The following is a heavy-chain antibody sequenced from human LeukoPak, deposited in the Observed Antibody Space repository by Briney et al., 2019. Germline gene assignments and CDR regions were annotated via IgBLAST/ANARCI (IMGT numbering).Heavy chain of an antibody. CDR1: GGTFSSYA. CDR3: ARASRPTYYGSGGYVEKYYYYGMDV. J-gene: IGHJ6*02. D-gene: IGHD3-10*01. V-gene: IGHV1-69*04. CDR2: IIPILGIA. Sequence: SVKVSCKASGGTFSSYAISWVRQAPGQGLEWMGRIIPILGIANYAQKFQGRVTITADKSTSTAYMELSSLRSEDTAVYYCARASRPTYYGSGGYVEKYYYYGMDVWGQGTTVTVSS.